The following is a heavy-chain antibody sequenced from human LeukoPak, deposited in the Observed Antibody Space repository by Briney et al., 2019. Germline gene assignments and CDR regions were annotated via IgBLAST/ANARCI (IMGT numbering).Heavy chain of an antibody. V-gene: IGHV3-23*01. CDR2: FSGSGGNT. Sequence: PGGSLRLSCAASGFTFTSYAMSWVRQAPGKGLEWVSAFSGSGGNTYYADSVKGRFTISRDNSKNTLYLQMNSLRAEDTAVYYCAREVQSWDIWGQGTMVTVSS. J-gene: IGHJ3*02. CDR1: GFTFTSYA. CDR3: AREVQSWDI.